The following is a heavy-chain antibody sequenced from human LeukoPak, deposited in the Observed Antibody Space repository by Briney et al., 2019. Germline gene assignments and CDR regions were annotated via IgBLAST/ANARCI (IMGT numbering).Heavy chain of an antibody. CDR2: INPNSGGT. CDR3: ASSGFSTNYYFDY. J-gene: IGHJ4*02. D-gene: IGHD1-1*01. V-gene: IGHV1-2*06. Sequence: ASVKVSCKASGYTFTGYYMHWVRQAPGRGLEWMGRINPNSGGTNYAQKFQGRVTMTRDTSISTAYMELSRLRSDDTAVYYCASSGFSTNYYFDYWGQGTLVTVSS. CDR1: GYTFTGYY.